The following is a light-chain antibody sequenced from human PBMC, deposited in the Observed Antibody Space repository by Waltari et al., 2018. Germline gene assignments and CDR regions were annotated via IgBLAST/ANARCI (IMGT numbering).Light chain of an antibody. J-gene: IGKJ5*01. CDR2: AAS. CDR3: QQSYSTPIT. V-gene: IGKV1-39*01. CDR1: QSISSY. Sequence: DIQMTQSPSSLSASVGDRVTITCRASQSISSYLNWYQQKPGKAPKLLIYAASSLQSGVPSRFSGSGSGTDFTLTISRLQPEDVATYYCQQSYSTPITFGQGTRLEIK.